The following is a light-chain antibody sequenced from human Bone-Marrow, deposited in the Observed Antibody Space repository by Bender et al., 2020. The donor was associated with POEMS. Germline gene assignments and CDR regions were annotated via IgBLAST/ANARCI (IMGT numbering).Light chain of an antibody. CDR1: GSNIGGYP. CDR2: TNN. V-gene: IGLV1-44*01. Sequence: QSVLTQPPSVSGTPGQRVTISCSGSGSNIGGYPVNWYQQLPGTAPRLLIYTNNERPSGVPDRFSGSSSANTATLTISGTQALDEADYYCQVWDSSAGGLFGGGTKLTVL. J-gene: IGLJ3*02. CDR3: QVWDSSAGGL.